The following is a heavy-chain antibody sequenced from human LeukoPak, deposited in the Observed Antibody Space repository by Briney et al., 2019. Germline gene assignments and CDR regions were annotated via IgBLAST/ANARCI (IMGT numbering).Heavy chain of an antibody. J-gene: IGHJ4*02. V-gene: IGHV3-23*01. CDR3: TKDLYDFWSGLDY. CDR2: ITGSGSST. CDR1: GFTFNTYA. D-gene: IGHD3-3*01. Sequence: PGGSLRLSCTASGFTFNTYAMNWVRQAPGKGLEWVSTITGSGSSTYYADSVKGRFTISRDNSKNTLYLQMNGLRVEDMALYYRTKDLYDFWSGLDYWGQGTLVTVSS.